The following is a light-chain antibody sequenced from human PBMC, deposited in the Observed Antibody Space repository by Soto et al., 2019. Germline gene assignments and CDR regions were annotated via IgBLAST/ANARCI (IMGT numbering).Light chain of an antibody. V-gene: IGLV2-14*01. J-gene: IGLJ1*01. Sequence: QSVQTQPASVSGSPGQSITISCTGTSSDVGGYNYVSWYQQHPGKAPKLMIYDVSNRPSGVSNRFSGSKSGNTASLTISGLQAEDEADYYCSSYTSSSTHYVFGTGTKLTVL. CDR2: DVS. CDR3: SSYTSSSTHYV. CDR1: SSDVGGYNY.